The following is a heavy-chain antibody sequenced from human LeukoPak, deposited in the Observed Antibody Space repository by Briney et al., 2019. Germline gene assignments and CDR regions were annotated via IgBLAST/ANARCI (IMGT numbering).Heavy chain of an antibody. D-gene: IGHD1-1*01. V-gene: IGHV4-39*07. CDR1: GGSISLSYYY. J-gene: IGHJ6*03. CDR2: VYYSGTT. Sequence: PSETLSLTCSVSGGSISLSYYYWGWIRQPPGKALEWIGSVYYSGTTSYNPSLKSRVTISVDMSKNHFSLRLRSVTAADTAVYFCARGRVSSSTWYSTYYYYFYIDVWGKGTTVTVSS. CDR3: ARGRVSSSTWYSTYYYYFYIDV.